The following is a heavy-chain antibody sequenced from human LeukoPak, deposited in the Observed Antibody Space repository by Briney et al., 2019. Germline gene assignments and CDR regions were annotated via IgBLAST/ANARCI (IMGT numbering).Heavy chain of an antibody. D-gene: IGHD3-16*01. CDR2: IWLDGSEK. J-gene: IGHJ4*02. CDR3: ARDLPYTPAGDY. Sequence: GGTLSFSCAASGFTCSSYWMSRDPQAPGKGLEGVANIWLDGSEKYYVDSVKGRFTISRDNGKNSLCLQMNSLRAEDTAVYYCARDLPYTPAGDYWGQGTLVTVSS. CDR1: GFTCSSYW. V-gene: IGHV3-7*04.